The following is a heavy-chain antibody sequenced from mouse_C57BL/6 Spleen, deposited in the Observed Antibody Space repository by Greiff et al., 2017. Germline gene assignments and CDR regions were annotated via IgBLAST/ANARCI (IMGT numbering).Heavy chain of an antibody. D-gene: IGHD1-1*01. CDR3: APITTVVEGFAY. J-gene: IGHJ3*01. CDR2: IYPRSGNT. CDR1: GYTFTRYG. Sequence: VQLQQSGAELARPGASVKLSCKASGYTFTRYGISWVKQRTGQGLEWIGEIYPRSGNTYYNEKFKGKATLTADKSSSTAYMELRSLTSEDSAVYFCAPITTVVEGFAYWGQGTLVTVSA. V-gene: IGHV1-81*01.